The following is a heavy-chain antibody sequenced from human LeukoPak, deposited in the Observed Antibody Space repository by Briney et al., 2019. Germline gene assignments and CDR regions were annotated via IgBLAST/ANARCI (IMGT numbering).Heavy chain of an antibody. CDR2: IYYSGST. J-gene: IGHJ5*02. D-gene: IGHD1-1*01. Sequence: SETLSLTCSVSGGSIMSSSNYWGWIRQPPGKGLEWIGSIYYSGSTYYNPSLKSRVTISLDPSKNQFSLQLNSVSPEDTAVYYCARGGWTSIWTWGQGTLVTVSS. CDR1: GGSIMSSSNY. CDR3: ARGGWTSIWT. V-gene: IGHV4-39*07.